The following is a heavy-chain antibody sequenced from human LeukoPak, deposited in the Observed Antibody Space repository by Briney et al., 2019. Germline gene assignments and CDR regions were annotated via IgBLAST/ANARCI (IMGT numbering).Heavy chain of an antibody. D-gene: IGHD3-22*01. V-gene: IGHV3-53*04. CDR2: IYSGGST. CDR1: GFTVSSNY. Sequence: AGGSLRLSCAASGFTVSSNYMSWVRQAPGKGLEWVSVIYSGGSTYYADSVKGRFTISRHNSKNTLYLQMNSLRAEDTAVYYCARGYDSSGYYYYWYFDLWGRGTLVTVSS. J-gene: IGHJ2*01. CDR3: ARGYDSSGYYYYWYFDL.